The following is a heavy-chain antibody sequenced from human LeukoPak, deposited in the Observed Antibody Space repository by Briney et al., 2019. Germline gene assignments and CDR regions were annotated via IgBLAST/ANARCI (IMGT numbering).Heavy chain of an antibody. CDR3: TTDWLTTPKPPTLQYFQH. D-gene: IGHD1-14*01. CDR2: IKSKTDGGTT. J-gene: IGHJ1*01. CDR1: GFTFSNAW. Sequence: PGGSLRLSCAASGFTFSNAWMSWVRQAPGKGLEWVGRIKSKTDGGTTDYAAPVKGRFTISRDDSKNTLYLQMNSLKTEDTAVYYCTTDWLTTPKPPTLQYFQHWGQGTLVTVSS. V-gene: IGHV3-15*01.